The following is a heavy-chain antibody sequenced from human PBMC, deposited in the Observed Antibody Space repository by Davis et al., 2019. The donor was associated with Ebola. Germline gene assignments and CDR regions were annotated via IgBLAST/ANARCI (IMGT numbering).Heavy chain of an antibody. D-gene: IGHD3-16*02. Sequence: GGSLRLSCAASGFTFDDYAMHWVRHAPGKGLEWVSLISWDGGSTYYADSVKGRFTISRDNSKNSLYLQMNSLRAEDTALYYCAKDMSDYVWGSYPRGWYYGMDVWGQGTTVTVSS. CDR2: ISWDGGST. J-gene: IGHJ6*02. CDR1: GFTFDDYA. V-gene: IGHV3-43D*03. CDR3: AKDMSDYVWGSYPRGWYYGMDV.